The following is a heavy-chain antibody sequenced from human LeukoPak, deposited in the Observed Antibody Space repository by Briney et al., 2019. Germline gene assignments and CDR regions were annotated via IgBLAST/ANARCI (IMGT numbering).Heavy chain of an antibody. Sequence: GGSLRLSCAASGFTSSNYAMNWVRQAPGKGLGWVSTISGSGGSTYYADSVKGRFTISRDNSKNTLYLQMDSLRAEDTAVYYCATVHCSSTSCYTGRWRAESINYWGQGTLVTVSS. V-gene: IGHV3-23*01. J-gene: IGHJ4*02. D-gene: IGHD2-2*02. CDR1: GFTSSNYA. CDR3: ATVHCSSTSCYTGRWRAESINY. CDR2: ISGSGGST.